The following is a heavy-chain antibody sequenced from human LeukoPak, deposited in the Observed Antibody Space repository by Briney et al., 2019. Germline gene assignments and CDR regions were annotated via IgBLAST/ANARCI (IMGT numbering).Heavy chain of an antibody. V-gene: IGHV3-30-3*01. CDR3: AREVLLWFGEFDY. Sequence: GGSLRRSCAASGFTFSSYAMHWVRQAPGKGLEWVAVISYDGSNKYYADSVKGRFTISRDNSKNTLYLQMNSLRAEDTAVYYCAREVLLWFGEFDYWGQGTLVTVSS. CDR1: GFTFSSYA. CDR2: ISYDGSNK. J-gene: IGHJ4*02. D-gene: IGHD3-10*01.